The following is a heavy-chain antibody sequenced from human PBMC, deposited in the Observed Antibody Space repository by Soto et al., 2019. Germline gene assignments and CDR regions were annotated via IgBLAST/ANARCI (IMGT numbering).Heavy chain of an antibody. CDR1: GFTFDDYA. J-gene: IGHJ4*02. CDR2: ISWNSGSI. D-gene: IGHD2-15*01. V-gene: IGHV3-9*01. CDR3: AKAKDCSGGSCYYFDY. Sequence: EVQLVESGGGLVQPGRSLRLSCAASGFTFDDYAMHWVRQAPGKSLEWVSGISWNSGSIRYADSVKGRFTISRDNAKNSLYLQMNSLRAEDTALYYCAKAKDCSGGSCYYFDYWGQGILVTVSS.